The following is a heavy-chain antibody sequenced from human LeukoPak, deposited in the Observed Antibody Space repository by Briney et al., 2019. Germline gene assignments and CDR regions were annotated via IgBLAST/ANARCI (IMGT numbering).Heavy chain of an antibody. CDR3: ERGFCNSASCYGTAAAGALGY. J-gene: IGHJ4*02. D-gene: IGHD2-2*01. CDR2: IYSGGST. Sequence: PGGSLRLSCTASGFTVNSNYMSWVRQAPGKGLEWVSVIYSGGSTYYADSVKSRFTISRDNSKNTLFLQMNSLRAEDTAVYYCERGFCNSASCYGTAAAGALGYWGQGTLVTVSS. CDR1: GFTVNSNY. V-gene: IGHV3-66*01.